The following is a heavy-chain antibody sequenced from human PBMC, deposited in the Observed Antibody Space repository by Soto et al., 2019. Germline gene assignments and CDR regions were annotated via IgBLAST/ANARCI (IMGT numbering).Heavy chain of an antibody. CDR3: ARVLGIAARPGHFDY. V-gene: IGHV1-69*13. J-gene: IGHJ4*02. CDR2: IIPIFGTA. D-gene: IGHD6-6*01. Sequence: ASVKVSCKASGGTFSSYAISWVRQAPGQGLEWMGGIIPIFGTANYAQKFQGRVTITADESTSTAYMELSSLRSEDTDVYYCARVLGIAARPGHFDYWGKGTLVTVSS. CDR1: GGTFSSYA.